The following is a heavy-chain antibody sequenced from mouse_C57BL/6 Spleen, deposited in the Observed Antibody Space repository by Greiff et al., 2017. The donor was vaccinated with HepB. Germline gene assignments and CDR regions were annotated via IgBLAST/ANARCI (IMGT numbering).Heavy chain of an antibody. Sequence: DVMLVESGGGLVKPGGSLKLSCAASGFTFSDYGMHWVRQAPEKGLEWVAYISSGSSTIYYADTVKGRFTISRDNAKNTLFLQMTSLRSEDTAMYYCARPPYITTVVARGIRDYWGQGTSVTVSS. CDR3: ARPPYITTVVARGIRDY. V-gene: IGHV5-17*01. CDR1: GFTFSDYG. D-gene: IGHD1-1*01. J-gene: IGHJ4*01. CDR2: ISSGSSTI.